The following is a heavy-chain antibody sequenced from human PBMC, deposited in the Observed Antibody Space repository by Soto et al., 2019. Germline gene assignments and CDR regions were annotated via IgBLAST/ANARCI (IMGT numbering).Heavy chain of an antibody. CDR2: IYYSGST. Sequence: QVQLQESGPGLVKPSETLSLTCTVSGGSISTYYWNWIRQPPGKGLEWIGYIYYSGSTNYNPSLKSRVTISVDTSKNQFSLNLTSVTAADTAVYYCARARGIVATRYFDYWGQGSLVTVSS. D-gene: IGHD5-12*01. CDR1: GGSISTYY. J-gene: IGHJ4*02. CDR3: ARARGIVATRYFDY. V-gene: IGHV4-59*01.